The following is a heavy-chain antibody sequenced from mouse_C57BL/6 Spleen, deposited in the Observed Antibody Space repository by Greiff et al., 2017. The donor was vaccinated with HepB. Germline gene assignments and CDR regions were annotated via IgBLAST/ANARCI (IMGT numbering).Heavy chain of an antibody. V-gene: IGHV1-59*01. J-gene: IGHJ3*01. CDR1: GYTFTSYW. CDR3: ARGGNYYGSSYGWFAY. CDR2: IDPSDSYT. Sequence: QVQLKQPGAELVRPGTSVKLSCKASGYTFTSYWMHWVKQRPGQGLEWIGVIDPSDSYTNYNQKFKGKATLTVDTSSSTAYMQLSSLTSEDSAVYYCARGGNYYGSSYGWFAYWGQGTLVTVSA. D-gene: IGHD1-1*01.